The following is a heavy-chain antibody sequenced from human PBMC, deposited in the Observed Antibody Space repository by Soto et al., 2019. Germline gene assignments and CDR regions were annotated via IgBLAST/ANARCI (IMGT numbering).Heavy chain of an antibody. J-gene: IGHJ6*01. V-gene: IGHV3-53*01. CDR3: ARDGSAYSYGMDV. CDR2: FYCGGST. D-gene: IGHD2-21*01. Sequence: GGSLRLSFAASGFNLSSNYMISVRQAQVRGLGGVSVFYCGGSTYYADSVKGRFTISRDNSKNTLYLQMNSLRAEDTAVYYCARDGSAYSYGMDVRGQGTTVAVCS. CDR1: GFNLSSNY.